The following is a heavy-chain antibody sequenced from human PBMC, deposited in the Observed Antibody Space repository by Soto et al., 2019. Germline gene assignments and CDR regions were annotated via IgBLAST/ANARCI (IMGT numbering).Heavy chain of an antibody. J-gene: IGHJ4*02. Sequence: PSETLSLTCAVSGGSIIGSTAYWGWHRPPTGKGLELSGNIYYSENTYYHPSIKSRLTISVDTSKKQFSLRLSPVTAADTAVYYCVSRRDGSNLVTDYWGQGTLVTVSS. CDR3: VSRRDGSNLVTDY. CDR1: GGSIIGSTAY. V-gene: IGHV4-39*01. D-gene: IGHD3-10*01. CDR2: IYYSENT.